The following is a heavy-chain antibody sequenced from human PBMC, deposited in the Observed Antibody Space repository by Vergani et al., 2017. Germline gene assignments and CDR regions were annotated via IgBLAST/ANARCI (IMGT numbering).Heavy chain of an antibody. Sequence: QITLKESGPALVKPTQTLTLTCTFSGFSLSTSGMRVSWIRQPPGKALEWLARIDWDDDKFNSTSLKTRLTISKDTSKNQVVLTMTNMDPVDTVTYYCASTRILYQDYFDYWGQGTLVTVSS. CDR3: ASTRILYQDYFDY. D-gene: IGHD2-8*01. V-gene: IGHV2-70*04. CDR1: GFSLSTSGMR. CDR2: IDWDDDK. J-gene: IGHJ4*02.